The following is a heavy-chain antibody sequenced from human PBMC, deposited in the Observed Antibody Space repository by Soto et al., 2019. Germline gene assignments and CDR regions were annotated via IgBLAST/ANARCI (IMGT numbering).Heavy chain of an antibody. CDR3: ASGPLRYMVRGADTPDY. D-gene: IGHD3-10*01. CDR2: INPNSGNI. CDR1: GNTFTSHD. V-gene: IGHV1-8*01. Sequence: GALVKVSCKASGNTFTSHDINWVRQATGHGLEWMGWINPNSGNIGYAQKFQGRVTMTRDTAIRTAYMEVSRLRSDDTAVYYCASGPLRYMVRGADTPDYWGQGTLVTVSS. J-gene: IGHJ4*02.